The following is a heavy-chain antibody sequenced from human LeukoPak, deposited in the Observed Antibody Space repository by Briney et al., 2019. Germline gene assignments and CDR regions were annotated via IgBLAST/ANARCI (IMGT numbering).Heavy chain of an antibody. CDR2: ISSSSSYI. Sequence: GGSLRLSCAASGFTFSSYSMNWVRQAPGKGLEWVSSISSSSSYIYYADSVKGRFTISRDNAKNSLYLQINSLRAEDTAVYYCALIIGNNGLFDYWGQGTLVTVSS. J-gene: IGHJ4*02. V-gene: IGHV3-21*01. D-gene: IGHD2-8*01. CDR1: GFTFSSYS. CDR3: ALIIGNNGLFDY.